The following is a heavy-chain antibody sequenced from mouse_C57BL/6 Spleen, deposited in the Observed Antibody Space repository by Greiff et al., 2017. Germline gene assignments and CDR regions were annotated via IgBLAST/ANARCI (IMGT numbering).Heavy chain of an antibody. V-gene: IGHV5-17*01. CDR2: ISSSSSTN. J-gene: IGHJ4*01. Sequence: EVQRVEPGGGLVKPGGSLKLSCAASGFTFSAYGMHWVRQVPEKGLEWVAYISSSSSTNNYADTVKGAFTISSNNAKNTLFLQMTSLRSEDTAMYYCAGRDNYAMDYWGKGTSVTVSS. CDR3: AGRDNYAMDY. CDR1: GFTFSAYG.